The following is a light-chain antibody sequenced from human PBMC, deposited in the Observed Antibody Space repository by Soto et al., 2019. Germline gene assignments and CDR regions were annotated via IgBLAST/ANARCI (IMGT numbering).Light chain of an antibody. J-gene: IGLJ2*01. CDR2: EVT. CDR1: SSDVGNYNR. Sequence: QSALTQPPSVSGSPGQSVAISCTGTSSDVGNYNRVSWYRKTPGTAPKLIIYEVTNRTSGVTDRFSGSKSANTASLTISGLQAEDEADYYCSAYISDRAPVLFGGGTKLTVL. V-gene: IGLV2-18*02. CDR3: SAYISDRAPVL.